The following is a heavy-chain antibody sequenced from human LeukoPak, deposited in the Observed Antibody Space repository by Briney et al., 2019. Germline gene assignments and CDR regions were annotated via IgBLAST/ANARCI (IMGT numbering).Heavy chain of an antibody. CDR2: ISGSGDTT. CDR1: GFSFSNYA. V-gene: IGHV3-23*01. J-gene: IGHJ4*02. CDR3: AKGRGVVALGVFDY. D-gene: IGHD2-15*01. Sequence: GGSLRLSCAASGFSFSNYAMNWVRQARGRGLQWVSGISGSGDTTYYADSVKGRFTISRDNSKNTLYLQMNTLGAEDTAVYYCAKGRGVVALGVFDYWGQGTLVTVSS.